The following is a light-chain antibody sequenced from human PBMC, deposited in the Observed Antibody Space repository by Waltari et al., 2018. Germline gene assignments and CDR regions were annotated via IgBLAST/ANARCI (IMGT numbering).Light chain of an antibody. CDR3: QQGHGLPLT. CDR1: RDISSW. CDR2: AVS. J-gene: IGKJ4*01. Sequence: DIQMTQSPSSVSASVGDRVTITCRASRDISSWLAWYQQKPGTAPKLLIYAVSSLQSGVPSRVSGSGSGTYFTLTISSLQPEDFAIYDCQQGHGLPLTFGGGTKVEIK. V-gene: IGKV1-12*01.